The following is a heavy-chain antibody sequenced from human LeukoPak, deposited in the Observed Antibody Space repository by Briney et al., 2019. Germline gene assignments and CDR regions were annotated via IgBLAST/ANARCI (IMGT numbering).Heavy chain of an antibody. CDR3: AKERYSYANGDFDY. CDR1: GFTFSSYA. V-gene: IGHV3-23*01. D-gene: IGHD5-18*01. Sequence: GGSLRLSCAASGFTFSSYAMSWVRQAPGKGLEWVSAISGSGGSTYYVDSVKGRFTIPRDNSKNTLYLQVNSLRAEDTAVYYCAKERYSYANGDFDYWGQGTLVTVSS. CDR2: ISGSGGST. J-gene: IGHJ4*02.